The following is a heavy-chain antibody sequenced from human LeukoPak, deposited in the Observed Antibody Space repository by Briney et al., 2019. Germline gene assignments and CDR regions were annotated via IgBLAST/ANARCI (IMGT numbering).Heavy chain of an antibody. CDR2: INGDNGNT. Sequence: ASVKVSCKTSGYTFSTYAMHWVRQAPGQRLEWMGCINGDNGNTQYSQKFQGRVTFTRDTSASTAYMELSSLTSEDMAVFYCARGGPNSGGWTLDHWGQGTLVTVSS. CDR3: ARGGPNSGGWTLDH. V-gene: IGHV1-3*03. J-gene: IGHJ4*02. D-gene: IGHD6-19*01. CDR1: GYTFSTYA.